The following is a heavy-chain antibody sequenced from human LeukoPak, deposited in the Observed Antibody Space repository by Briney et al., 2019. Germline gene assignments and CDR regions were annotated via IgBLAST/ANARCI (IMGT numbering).Heavy chain of an antibody. V-gene: IGHV1-69*05. D-gene: IGHD2-2*01. Sequence: SVKVSCKASGGTFSSYAISWVRQAPGQGLERMGRIIPIFGTANYAQKFQGRVTITTDESTSTAYMELSSLRSEDTAVYYCASTYCSSTSCYAAALWYFDYWGQGTLVTVSS. J-gene: IGHJ4*02. CDR1: GGTFSSYA. CDR3: ASTYCSSTSCYAAALWYFDY. CDR2: IIPIFGTA.